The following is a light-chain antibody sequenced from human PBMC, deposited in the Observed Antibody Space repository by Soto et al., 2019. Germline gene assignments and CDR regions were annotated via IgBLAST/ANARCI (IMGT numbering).Light chain of an antibody. J-gene: IGKJ5*01. CDR1: QSVSSTY. Sequence: EIVLTQSPGTLSLSPGESATLSCRASQSVSSTYLAWYQKRPGQAPRLLIYGASSRATGVPDRFSGGGSGTDFTLTISSLQSEDFAVYYCQQYNNWPPITFGQGTRLEIK. V-gene: IGKV3-20*01. CDR2: GAS. CDR3: QQYNNWPPIT.